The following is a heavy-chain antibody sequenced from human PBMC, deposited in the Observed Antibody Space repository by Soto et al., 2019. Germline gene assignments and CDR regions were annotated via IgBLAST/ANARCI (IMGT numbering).Heavy chain of an antibody. CDR1: GFSLSNARMG. Sequence: QVTLKESGPVLVKPTETLTLTCTVSGFSLSNARMGVSWIRQPPGKALEWLAHIFSNDEKSNSTSLSSRLTIPHATSKGQVVLTMTRMDPADTASYCCARKVVTRSYPFDIWGQGTMVTVSS. J-gene: IGHJ3*02. CDR2: IFSNDEK. CDR3: ARKVVTRSYPFDI. D-gene: IGHD4-4*01. V-gene: IGHV2-26*01.